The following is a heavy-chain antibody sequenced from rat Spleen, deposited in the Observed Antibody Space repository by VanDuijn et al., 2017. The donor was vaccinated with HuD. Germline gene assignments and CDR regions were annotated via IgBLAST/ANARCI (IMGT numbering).Heavy chain of an antibody. V-gene: IGHV5-31*01. CDR3: GRHGYNYYFDY. CDR2: ISSGGGGI. D-gene: IGHD1-9*01. J-gene: IGHJ2*01. CDR1: GLTFNNYW. Sequence: EVQLVESDGGLVQPGGSLRLSCVASGLTFNNYWMTWIRQAPGKGLEWVAYISSGGGGIYYRDSVKGRFTISRDNAKSSLYLQMDSLRSGDTATYYCGRHGYNYYFDYWGQGVMVTVSS.